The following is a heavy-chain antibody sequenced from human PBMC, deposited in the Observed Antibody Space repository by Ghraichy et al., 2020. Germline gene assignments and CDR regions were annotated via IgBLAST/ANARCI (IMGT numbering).Heavy chain of an antibody. CDR1: GFTFSSYA. CDR3: AKWEIGVTREDAPFYY. J-gene: IGHJ4*02. Sequence: GGSLRLSCAASGFTFSSYAMSWVRQAPGKGLEWVSAISGSGGSTYYADSVKGRFTISRDNSKATLYLQMNSLRADDTAVYYCAKWEIGVTREDAPFYYWGQGTLVTVSS. V-gene: IGHV3-23*01. D-gene: IGHD2-21*02. CDR2: ISGSGGST.